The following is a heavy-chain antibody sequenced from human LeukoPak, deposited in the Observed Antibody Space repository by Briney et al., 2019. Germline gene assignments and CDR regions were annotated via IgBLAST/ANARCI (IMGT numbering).Heavy chain of an antibody. V-gene: IGHV4-34*01. Sequence: SETLSLTCTVSGGSISSYYWSWIRQPPGKGLEWIGEINHSGSTNYNPSLKSRVTISVDTSKNQFSLKLSSVTAADTAVYYCARDVRYYYDSSGYSTYYFDYWGQGTLVTVSS. CDR2: INHSGST. CDR3: ARDVRYYYDSSGYSTYYFDY. D-gene: IGHD3-22*01. CDR1: GGSISSYY. J-gene: IGHJ4*02.